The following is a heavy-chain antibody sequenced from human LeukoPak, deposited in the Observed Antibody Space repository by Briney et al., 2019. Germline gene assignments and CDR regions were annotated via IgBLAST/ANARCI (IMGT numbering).Heavy chain of an antibody. J-gene: IGHJ4*02. V-gene: IGHV4-34*01. Sequence: PSETLSLTCAVYGESFSGSFWNWIRQPPGKGLEWIGEVNDSGSTNYNPSLKSRVTISLDTSKNQFSLKLNSVTAADTAFYFCARQRGLTRATKNLDSWGQGTLVTVSS. CDR2: VNDSGST. D-gene: IGHD5-24*01. CDR3: ARQRGLTRATKNLDS. CDR1: GESFSGSF.